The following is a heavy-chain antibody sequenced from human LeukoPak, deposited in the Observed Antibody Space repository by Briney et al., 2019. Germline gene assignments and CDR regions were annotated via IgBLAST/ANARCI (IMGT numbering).Heavy chain of an antibody. V-gene: IGHV1-8*01. J-gene: IGHJ6*02. CDR3: ARGGNSDYYYYYGMDV. Sequence: ASVNDSRKASGYTLTSYDINGVRPATGRGRAWMGWMNPNSGKTGYAQKFQRRVSMTRNTSRSTAYMELSSLRSDDTAVYCCARGGNSDYYYYYGMDVWGQGATVTVSS. D-gene: IGHD4-23*01. CDR2: MNPNSGKT. CDR1: GYTLTSYD.